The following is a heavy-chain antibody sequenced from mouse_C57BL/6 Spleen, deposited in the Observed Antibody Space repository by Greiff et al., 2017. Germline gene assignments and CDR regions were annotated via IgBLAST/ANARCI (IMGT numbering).Heavy chain of an antibody. V-gene: IGHV1-18*01. Sequence: DVKLQESGPELVKPGASVKIPCKASGYTFTDYNMDWVKQSHGKSLEWIGDINPNNGGTIYNQKFKGKATLTVDKSSSTAYMELRSLTSEDTAVYYCARRGIYGSSSPWYFDVWGTGTTVTVSS. CDR1: GYTFTDYN. CDR2: INPNNGGT. J-gene: IGHJ1*03. CDR3: ARRGIYGSSSPWYFDV. D-gene: IGHD1-1*01.